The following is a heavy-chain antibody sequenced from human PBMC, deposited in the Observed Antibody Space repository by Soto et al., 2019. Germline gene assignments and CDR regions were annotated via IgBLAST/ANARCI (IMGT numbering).Heavy chain of an antibody. CDR2: FDPEDGET. J-gene: IGHJ4*02. D-gene: IGHD3-16*02. CDR3: ATLKNMITFGGVIVSIYY. CDR1: EYTLTELS. Sequence: ASVKVSCKVSEYTLTELSMHWVRQAPGKGLEWMGGFDPEDGETIYAQKFQGRVTMTEDTSTDTAYMELSSLRSEDTAVYYCATLKNMITFGGVIVSIYYWGQGTLVTVSS. V-gene: IGHV1-24*01.